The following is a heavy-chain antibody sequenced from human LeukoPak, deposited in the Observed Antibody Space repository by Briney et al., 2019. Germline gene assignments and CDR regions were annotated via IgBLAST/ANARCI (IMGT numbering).Heavy chain of an antibody. CDR3: ARGGISTSLDY. D-gene: IGHD2-2*01. V-gene: IGHV4-4*07. CDR1: GDSIRNNY. CDR2: IYGSGST. Sequence: PSETLSLTCTVSGDSIRNNYLSWIRQPAGKGLEWIGRIYGSGSTNYNPSLKGRVTMSVDTSQSQFSLRVSSATAADTAVYYCARGGISTSLDYWGQGTLVTVAS. J-gene: IGHJ4*02.